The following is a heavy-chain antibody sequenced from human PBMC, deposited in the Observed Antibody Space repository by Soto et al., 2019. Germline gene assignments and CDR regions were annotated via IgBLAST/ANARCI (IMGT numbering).Heavy chain of an antibody. CDR2: IDPHTGGT. Sequence: VQLVQSGAAVKKPGASVKVYCKASGYSFPGYTIHWVRQAPGQGLEWMGSIDPHTGGTKYVQKFQCRVTMTSYSSSDTVYMVLSSLRSDDTAVYYCARDKLFVVGPPLQWFDPWGQGTLVTVSS. D-gene: IGHD2-15*01. J-gene: IGHJ5*02. V-gene: IGHV1-2*02. CDR3: ARDKLFVVGPPLQWFDP. CDR1: GYSFPGYT.